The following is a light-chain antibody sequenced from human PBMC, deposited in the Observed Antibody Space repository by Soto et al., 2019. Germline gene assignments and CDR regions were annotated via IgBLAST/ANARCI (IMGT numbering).Light chain of an antibody. Sequence: DVVRTQSPLSLPVTLGQPASLSCRSNQSLVHSDGIAYFSWFQQRPGRSPRRLIYKVSNRDSGVKARFSGSGSGTDFALKISRVEAEDVGVYYCMQGTHWPITFGQGTRLEIK. CDR3: MQGTHWPIT. V-gene: IGKV2-30*02. CDR2: KVS. CDR1: QSLVHSDGIAY. J-gene: IGKJ5*01.